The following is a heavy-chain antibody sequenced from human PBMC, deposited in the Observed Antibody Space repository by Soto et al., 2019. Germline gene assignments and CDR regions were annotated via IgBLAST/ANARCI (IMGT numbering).Heavy chain of an antibody. J-gene: IGHJ5*02. CDR3: AKALSPCAGAYYDFWRGYYSAPGFDP. V-gene: IGHV3-23*01. Sequence: EVQLLESGGGLVQPGGSLRLSCAASGFTFSSYAMSWVRQAPGKGLEWVSAISGSGGSTYYADSVKGRFTISRDNFKGPLYMQMNSLRAEDTAVYYCAKALSPCAGAYYDFWRGYYSAPGFDPWGQGTLVTVSS. CDR1: GFTFSSYA. D-gene: IGHD3-3*01. CDR2: ISGSGGST.